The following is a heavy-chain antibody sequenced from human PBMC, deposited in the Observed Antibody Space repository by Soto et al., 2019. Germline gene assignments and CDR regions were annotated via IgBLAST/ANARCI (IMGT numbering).Heavy chain of an antibody. CDR2: IIPMYGTP. CDR3: ARGFAYSSAWFDQ. Sequence: VKVSCKASGGTFGSYAISWVRQAPGQGLEWMGNIIPMYGTPNYAQNFQGRVTMIADKSTSTVYMDLGSLRTDDTAVYYCARGFAYSSAWFDQWGQGTVVTVSS. CDR1: GGTFGSYA. D-gene: IGHD3-22*01. J-gene: IGHJ5*02. V-gene: IGHV1-69*13.